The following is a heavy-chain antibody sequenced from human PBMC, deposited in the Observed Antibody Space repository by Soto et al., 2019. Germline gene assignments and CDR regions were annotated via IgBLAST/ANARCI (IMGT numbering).Heavy chain of an antibody. CDR2: IYHSGST. Sequence: SETLSLTCAVSGGSISSSNWWSWVRQPPGKGLEWIGEIYHSGSTNYNPSLKSRVTISVDKSKNQFSLKLSSVTAADTAVYYCGSFVLYYYESGGYSFDYGGQGPLVTVPS. J-gene: IGHJ4*02. D-gene: IGHD3-22*01. CDR3: GSFVLYYYESGGYSFDY. CDR1: GGSISSSNW. V-gene: IGHV4-4*02.